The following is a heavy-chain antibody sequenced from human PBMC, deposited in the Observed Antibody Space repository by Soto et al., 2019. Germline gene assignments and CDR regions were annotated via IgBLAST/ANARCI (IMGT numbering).Heavy chain of an antibody. CDR1: GFTFSSYG. CDR3: AKDPGDSRGYSGYEFDY. CDR2: ISYDGSNK. D-gene: IGHD5-12*01. V-gene: IGHV3-30*18. Sequence: GGSLRLSCAASGFTFSSYGMHWVRQAPGKGLEWVAVISYDGSNKYYTDSVKGRFTISRDNSKNTLYLQMNSLRAEDTAVYYCAKDPGDSRGYSGYEFDYWGQGTLVTVSS. J-gene: IGHJ4*02.